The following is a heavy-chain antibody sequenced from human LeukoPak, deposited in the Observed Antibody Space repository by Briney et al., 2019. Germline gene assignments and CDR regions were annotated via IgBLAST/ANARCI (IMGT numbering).Heavy chain of an antibody. CDR3: ARDQDIVVVMGYFDY. CDR2: INPNSGGT. J-gene: IGHJ4*02. CDR1: GYTFIGYY. D-gene: IGHD2-15*01. V-gene: IGHV1-2*02. Sequence: GASVKVSCKASGYTFIGYYMHWVRQAPGQGLEWMGWINPNSGGTNYAQKLQGRVTMTTDTSTSTAYMELRSLRSDDTAVYYCARDQDIVVVMGYFDYWGQGTLVTVSS.